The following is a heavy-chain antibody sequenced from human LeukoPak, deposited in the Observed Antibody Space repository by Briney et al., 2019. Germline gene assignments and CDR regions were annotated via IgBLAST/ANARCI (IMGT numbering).Heavy chain of an antibody. Sequence: RGGSLRLSCAASGFSFSSYSMNWVRQAPGKGLEWISYISNTISITYYADSVKGRFTISRDSAKNSLYLQMNSLRAEDTAVYYCARGPTHIPATWGQGTLVTVSS. CDR1: GFSFSSYS. J-gene: IGHJ4*02. D-gene: IGHD2-2*01. CDR2: ISNTISIT. CDR3: ARGPTHIPAT. V-gene: IGHV3-48*01.